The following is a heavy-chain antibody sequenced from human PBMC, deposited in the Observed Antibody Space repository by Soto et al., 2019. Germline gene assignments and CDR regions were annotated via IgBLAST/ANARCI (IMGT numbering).Heavy chain of an antibody. CDR2: INHSGST. V-gene: IGHV4-34*01. J-gene: IGHJ4*02. Sequence: QVQLQQWGAGLLKPSETLSLTCAVYGGSFSGYYWTWIRQPPGTGLEWIGEINHSGSTNYNPSLKSRVTISVDTSKNQFSLKLPSVTAADTAVYYCARDKNTGLFDYWGQGTLVTVSS. D-gene: IGHD2-8*02. CDR1: GGSFSGYY. CDR3: ARDKNTGLFDY.